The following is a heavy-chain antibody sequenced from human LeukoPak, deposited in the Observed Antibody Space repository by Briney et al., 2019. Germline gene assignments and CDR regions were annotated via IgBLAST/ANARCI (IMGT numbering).Heavy chain of an antibody. Sequence: PGRSLRLSCAASGFTFSSYGMHWVRQAPGKGLEWVAVIWYDGSNKYYADSVKGRFTISRDNSKNTLYLQMNRLRAEDTAVYYCAKDQGSYGTFGDYWGQGTLVTVSS. D-gene: IGHD3-16*01. V-gene: IGHV3-33*06. J-gene: IGHJ4*02. CDR2: IWYDGSNK. CDR1: GFTFSSYG. CDR3: AKDQGSYGTFGDY.